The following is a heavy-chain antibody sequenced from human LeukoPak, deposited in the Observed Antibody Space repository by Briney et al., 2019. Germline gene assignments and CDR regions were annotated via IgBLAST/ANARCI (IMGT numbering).Heavy chain of an antibody. V-gene: IGHV3-23*01. J-gene: IGHJ4*02. CDR1: GFTFSSYA. D-gene: IGHD3-3*01. Sequence: GGSLRLSCAASGFTFSSYAMSWVRQAPGKGLEWVSAISGSGGSTYYADSVKGRFTISRDNSKNTLYLQMNSLRAEDTAVYYCAKVRLLEWLLWVFDYWGQGTLVTVSS. CDR3: AKVRLLEWLLWVFDY. CDR2: ISGSGGST.